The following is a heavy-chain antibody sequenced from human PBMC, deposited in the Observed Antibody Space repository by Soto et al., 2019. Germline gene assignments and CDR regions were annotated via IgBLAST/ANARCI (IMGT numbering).Heavy chain of an antibody. D-gene: IGHD3-10*01. Sequence: SETLSLTCTVSGASISNYYWNWIRQSPGKGLEWIGYISYSGSTNYNPSLKSRVTISVDTSKNQFSLKLSSVTAADTAVYYCARRYGSAFDIWGQGTMVTVSS. CDR3: ARRYGSAFDI. J-gene: IGHJ3*02. CDR2: ISYSGST. V-gene: IGHV4-59*01. CDR1: GASISNYY.